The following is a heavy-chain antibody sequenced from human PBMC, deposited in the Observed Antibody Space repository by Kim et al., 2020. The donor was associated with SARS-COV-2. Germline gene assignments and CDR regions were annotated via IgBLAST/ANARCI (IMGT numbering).Heavy chain of an antibody. D-gene: IGHD3-16*01. CDR1: GFTFSSYG. Sequence: GGSLRLSCAASGFTFSSYGMHWVRQAPGKGLEWVAVISYDGSNKYYADSVKGRFTISRDNSKNTLYLQMNSLRAEDTAVYYCAKVSRPLGQRPTPFYGMDVWGQGTTVTVSS. CDR3: AKVSRPLGQRPTPFYGMDV. V-gene: IGHV3-30*18. CDR2: ISYDGSNK. J-gene: IGHJ6*02.